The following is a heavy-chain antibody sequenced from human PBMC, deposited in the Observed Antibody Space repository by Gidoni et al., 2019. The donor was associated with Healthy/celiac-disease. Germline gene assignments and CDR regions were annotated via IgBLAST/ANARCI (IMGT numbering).Heavy chain of an antibody. CDR3: ARGLRSPITMVRGVFFDY. CDR2: ISYDGSNK. Sequence: QVQLVESGGGVVQPGRSLRLSCAASGFTFSRYAMHWVRQAPGKGLEWVAVISYDGSNKYYADSVKGRFTISRDNSKNTLYLQMNSLRAEDTAVYYCARGLRSPITMVRGVFFDYWGQGTLVTVSS. D-gene: IGHD3-10*01. CDR1: GFTFSRYA. J-gene: IGHJ4*02. V-gene: IGHV3-30*04.